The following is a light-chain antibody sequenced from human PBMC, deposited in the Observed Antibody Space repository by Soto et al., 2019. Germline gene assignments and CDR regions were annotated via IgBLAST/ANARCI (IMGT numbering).Light chain of an antibody. V-gene: IGLV1-40*01. CDR1: SSNIEAGYG. J-gene: IGLJ2*01. CDR3: QSYDSSLSGVI. Sequence: QSVLTQPPSVSGAPGQRVTISCTGSSSNIEAGYGVHWYIQLPGTAPKLLVYGDSNRPSGVPDRFSGSKSDTSASLAITGLQAEDEADYYCQSYDSSLSGVIFGGGTQLTVL. CDR2: GDS.